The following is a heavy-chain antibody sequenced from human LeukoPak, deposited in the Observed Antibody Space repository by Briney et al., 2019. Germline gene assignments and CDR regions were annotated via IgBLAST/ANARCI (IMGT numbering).Heavy chain of an antibody. V-gene: IGHV4-34*01. D-gene: IGHD3-10*01. J-gene: IGHJ4*02. CDR3: ARGCFSSYYGSGSYYIDY. CDR2: INHSGST. CDR1: GGSFSGYY. Sequence: PSETLSLTCAVYGGSFSGYYWSWIRQPPGKGLEWIGEINHSGSTNYNPSLKSRVTISVDTSKNQFSLKLSSVTASDTAVYYCARGCFSSYYGSGSYYIDYWGQGTLVTVSS.